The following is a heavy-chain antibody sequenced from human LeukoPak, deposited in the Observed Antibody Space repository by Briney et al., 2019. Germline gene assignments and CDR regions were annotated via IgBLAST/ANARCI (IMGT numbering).Heavy chain of an antibody. J-gene: IGHJ3*02. CDR3: AAWVDCSSTSCVLNDAFDI. CDR1: GYTFTGYY. CDR2: MNPVSGNT. V-gene: IGHV1-2*02. D-gene: IGHD2-2*01. Sequence: ASVKVSCKASGYTFTGYYMHWVRQAPGQGLEWMGWMNPVSGNTNYAQKFQERVTITRDMSTSTAYMELSSLRSEDTAVYYCAAWVDCSSTSCVLNDAFDIWGQGTMVTVSS.